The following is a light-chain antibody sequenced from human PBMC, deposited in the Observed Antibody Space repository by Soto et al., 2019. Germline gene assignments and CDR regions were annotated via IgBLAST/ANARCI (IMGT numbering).Light chain of an antibody. CDR3: AAWDDSLSAVV. CDR1: SSNIGSNY. CDR2: RND. Sequence: QSVLTQPPSASGTPGQRVTISCSGSSSNIGSNYVYWYQQFPGSAPKLLIYRNDQRPSGVPDRFSGSKSGTSASLAISGPRSEGEGDYYCAAWDDSLSAVVFGGGTKLTVL. J-gene: IGLJ2*01. V-gene: IGLV1-47*01.